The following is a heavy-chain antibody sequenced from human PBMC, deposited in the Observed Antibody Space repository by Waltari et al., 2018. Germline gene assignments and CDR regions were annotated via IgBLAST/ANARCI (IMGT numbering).Heavy chain of an antibody. Sequence: QITLKESGPTLVKPTQTLTLTCTFSGFSLSTSGVGVGWIRQPPGKALEWLALIYWNDDKRSSPSLKSRLTITKDTSKNQVVLTMTNMDPVDTATYYCARPTYSSGWYGYYFDYWGQGTLVTVSS. V-gene: IGHV2-5*01. D-gene: IGHD6-19*01. CDR1: GFSLSTSGVG. CDR3: ARPTYSSGWYGYYFDY. J-gene: IGHJ4*02. CDR2: IYWNDDK.